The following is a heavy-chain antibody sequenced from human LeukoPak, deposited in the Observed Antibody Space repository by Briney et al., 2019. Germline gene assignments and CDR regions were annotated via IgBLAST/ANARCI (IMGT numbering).Heavy chain of an antibody. CDR3: AREGTGGRRGIDY. CDR2: ISYDGNNK. Sequence: TGGSLRLSCAASGFTFSSYAMHWVRQAPGKGLEWVAVISYDGNNKYYADSVKGRFTISRDNSKNTLYLQMNSLRAEDTAVYYCAREGTGGRRGIDYWGQETVDPVFS. CDR1: GFTFSSYA. J-gene: IGHJ4*02. V-gene: IGHV3-30-3*01. D-gene: IGHD1-26*01.